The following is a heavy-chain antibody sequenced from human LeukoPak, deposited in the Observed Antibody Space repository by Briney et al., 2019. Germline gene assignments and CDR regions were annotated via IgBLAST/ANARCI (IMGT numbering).Heavy chain of an antibody. CDR2: ISSSSSTI. CDR1: GFTFSSYS. J-gene: IGHJ4*02. D-gene: IGHD3-3*01. Sequence: GGSLRLSCAASGFTFSSYSMSWVRQAPGKGLEWVSYISSSSSTIYYADSVKGRFTISRDNAKNSLYLQMNSLRAEDTAVYYCARDFSTVDYWGQGTLVTVSS. CDR3: ARDFSTVDY. V-gene: IGHV3-48*01.